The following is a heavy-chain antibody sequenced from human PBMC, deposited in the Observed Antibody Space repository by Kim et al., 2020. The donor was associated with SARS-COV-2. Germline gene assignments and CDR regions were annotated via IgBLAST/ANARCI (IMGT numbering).Heavy chain of an antibody. D-gene: IGHD2-15*01. CDR2: ISYDGSNA. Sequence: GGSLRLSCAASGFTFSSYGMHWVRQAPGKGLEWVAVISYDGSNAYYADSVKGRFTISRDNSKNTLYLQMNSLRAEDTAVYYCARGVWGYCSGGSCSTDYWGQGTLVTVSS. J-gene: IGHJ4*02. CDR1: GFTFSSYG. V-gene: IGHV3-33*05. CDR3: ARGVWGYCSGGSCSTDY.